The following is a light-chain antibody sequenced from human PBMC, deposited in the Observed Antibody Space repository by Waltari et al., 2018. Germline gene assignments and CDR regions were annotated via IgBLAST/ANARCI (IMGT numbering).Light chain of an antibody. V-gene: IGKV1-39*01. CDR3: QHGYGTPWT. CDR2: KAS. Sequence: DIQMTQSPSSLSASVGDRVTITCRASENVNNYLNWYQQKPGKAPKLLIYKASTLQSGVPSRFSGSASGTDYTFTISSLQSEDVATYYCQHGYGTPWTFGQGTKVEIK. J-gene: IGKJ1*01. CDR1: ENVNNY.